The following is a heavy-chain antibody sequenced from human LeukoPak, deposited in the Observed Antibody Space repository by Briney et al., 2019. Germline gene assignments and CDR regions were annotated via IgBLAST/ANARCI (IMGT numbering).Heavy chain of an antibody. Sequence: SSQTLSLTCTVSGGSISSGDYYWSWIRQPPGKGLELIGYIYYSGSTYYNPSLKSRVTISVNTSKTQFSLKLSSVTAADTAVYYCARKVYNGYAPFDYWGQGTLVTVSS. CDR1: GGSISSGDYY. D-gene: IGHD5-12*01. V-gene: IGHV4-30-4*01. CDR2: IYYSGST. CDR3: ARKVYNGYAPFDY. J-gene: IGHJ4*02.